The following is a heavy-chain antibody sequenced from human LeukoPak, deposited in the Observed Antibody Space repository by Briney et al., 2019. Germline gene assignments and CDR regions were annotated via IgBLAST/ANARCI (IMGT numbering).Heavy chain of an antibody. CDR1: GGSISSYF. V-gene: IGHV4-4*07. J-gene: IGHJ6*03. CDR3: AGGPGHMDV. Sequence: SETLSLTCTVSGGSISSYFRTWIRQPAGKGLEWIGRIYSSGGTNYNPSLKSRVTMSVDTSKNYFSLKLTSVTAADTAVYYCAGGPGHMDVWGKGTTVTVSS. CDR2: IYSSGGT.